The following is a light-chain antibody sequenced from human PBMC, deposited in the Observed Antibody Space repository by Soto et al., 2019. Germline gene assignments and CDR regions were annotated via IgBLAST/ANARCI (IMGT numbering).Light chain of an antibody. Sequence: EIVITQSPATLSVSPGERATLSCRSSQTIRNNLAWYQQKPGQAPRLLIYVASTRATDIPARFSGSGSGTDFTLTISSLQSEDFAFYYCQQYNSWPLTFGQGTRLEIK. CDR1: QTIRNN. J-gene: IGKJ5*01. V-gene: IGKV3-15*01. CDR3: QQYNSWPLT. CDR2: VAS.